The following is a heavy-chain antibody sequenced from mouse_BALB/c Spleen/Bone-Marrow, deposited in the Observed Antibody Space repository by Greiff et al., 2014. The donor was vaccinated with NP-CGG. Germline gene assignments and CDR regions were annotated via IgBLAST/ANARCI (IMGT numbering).Heavy chain of an antibody. Sequence: QVQLQQPGAELARPGASVKLSCKASGYTFTSYWVQWVKQRPGQGLEWIGAIYPGDGDTRYTQKFKGKATLTADKSSSTAYMQLSSLASEDSAVYYCARRDYGIRENYYAMDYWGQGTSVTVSS. D-gene: IGHD1-2*01. CDR1: GYTFTSYW. V-gene: IGHV1-87*01. J-gene: IGHJ4*01. CDR3: ARRDYGIRENYYAMDY. CDR2: IYPGDGDT.